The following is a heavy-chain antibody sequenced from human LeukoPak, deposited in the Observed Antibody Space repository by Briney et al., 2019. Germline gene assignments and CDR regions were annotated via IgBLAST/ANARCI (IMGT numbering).Heavy chain of an antibody. V-gene: IGHV1-2*02. CDR1: GYTFSDYY. Sequence: RASVRVSCKASGYTFSDYYVHWVRQAPGQGLEWMGWINPHSGGTNYAQKFQGRVTVTRDTSISTAFMDLSTLTSGDRAGFYWGGGPPRGTAAGPDFWGQGTLVTVSS. J-gene: IGHJ4*02. CDR2: INPHSGGT. D-gene: IGHD6-13*01. CDR3: GGGPPRGTAAGPDF.